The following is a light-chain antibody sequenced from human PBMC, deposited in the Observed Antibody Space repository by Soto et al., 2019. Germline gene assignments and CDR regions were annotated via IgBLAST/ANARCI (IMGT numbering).Light chain of an antibody. V-gene: IGKV3-20*01. CDR2: DAF. Sequence: EIVLTQSPGTLSLSPGESATLSCRASRSLDSGQLAWYQQKVGRAPRLLIHDAFIRATGIPDRFSGSGSGTDFTLTIARLEPEDFAVYYCQQYGGSPRTFGQGTRLGTK. J-gene: IGKJ5*01. CDR3: QQYGGSPRT. CDR1: RSLDSGQ.